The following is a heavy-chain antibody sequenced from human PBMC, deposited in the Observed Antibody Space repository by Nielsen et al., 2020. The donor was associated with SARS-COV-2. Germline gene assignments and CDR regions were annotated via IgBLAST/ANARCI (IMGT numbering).Heavy chain of an antibody. Sequence: GGSLRLSCAASGFTFRSYGMNWVRQAPGKGLEWVSYISSSSSTIYYADSVKGRFTISRDNAKNSLYLQMNSLRVEDTAVYYCARDLGYCYSTSCYTLAFDIWGQWTMVTVSS. CDR2: ISSSSSTI. J-gene: IGHJ3*02. V-gene: IGHV3-48*01. CDR1: GFTFRSYG. CDR3: ARDLGYCYSTSCYTLAFDI. D-gene: IGHD2-2*02.